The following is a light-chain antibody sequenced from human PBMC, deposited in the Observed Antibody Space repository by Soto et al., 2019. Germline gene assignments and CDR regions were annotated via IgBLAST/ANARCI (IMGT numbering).Light chain of an antibody. CDR1: SRDVGGYNY. V-gene: IGLV2-8*01. Sequence: QSAPTQPPSASGSPGQSVTFSCTGTSRDVGGYNYVSWYQQYPGKAPKLMIYEVYKRHSGVPDRFSGSKSGKTASLPVSGLQPEDEADYYCSAYAGSSTWVFGGGTKLTVL. CDR2: EVY. CDR3: SAYAGSSTWV. J-gene: IGLJ2*01.